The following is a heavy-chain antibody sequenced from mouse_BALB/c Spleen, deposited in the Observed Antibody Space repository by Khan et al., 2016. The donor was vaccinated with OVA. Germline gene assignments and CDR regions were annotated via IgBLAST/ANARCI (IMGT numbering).Heavy chain of an antibody. CDR3: ARGNYYGYYFDY. V-gene: IGHV3-2*02. J-gene: IGHJ2*01. D-gene: IGHD1-1*01. CDR1: GYSITSGYA. Sequence: EVQLQESGPGLVKPSQSLSLTCTVTGYSITSGYAWNWIRQFPGNKLEWMGYISYSGVPSYTPSLKSRISITRDTSKNQFFLQWTSVTTEDAATYYCARGNYYGYYFDYWGQGTTLTVSS. CDR2: ISYSGVP.